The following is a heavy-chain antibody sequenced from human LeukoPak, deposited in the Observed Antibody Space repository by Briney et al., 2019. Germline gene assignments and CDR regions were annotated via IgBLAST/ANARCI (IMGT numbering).Heavy chain of an antibody. CDR2: INYSGNT. Sequence: SETLSLTCAVYGGSFSGDSWTWIRRPPGKGLEWIGEINYSGNTNYYPSLKSRVTISIDTSKNQFSLKLNSVTAADTAVYYCARHFRGYPDHFDDWGQGTLVTVSS. V-gene: IGHV4-34*01. J-gene: IGHJ4*02. CDR1: GGSFSGDS. CDR3: ARHFRGYPDHFDD. D-gene: IGHD5-18*01.